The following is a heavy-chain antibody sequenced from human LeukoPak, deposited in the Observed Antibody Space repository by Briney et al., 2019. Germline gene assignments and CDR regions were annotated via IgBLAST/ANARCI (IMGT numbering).Heavy chain of an antibody. CDR3: ARERDSYSSSWYRWDAFDI. V-gene: IGHV3-48*01. D-gene: IGHD6-13*01. CDR1: GFTFSSYS. Sequence: PGGSLRLSCAASGFTFSSYSMNWVRQAPGKGLEWVSYISSSSSTIYYADSVEGRFTISRDNAKNSLYLQMNSLRAEDTAVYYCARERDSYSSSWYRWDAFDIWGQGTMVTVSS. CDR2: ISSSSSTI. J-gene: IGHJ3*02.